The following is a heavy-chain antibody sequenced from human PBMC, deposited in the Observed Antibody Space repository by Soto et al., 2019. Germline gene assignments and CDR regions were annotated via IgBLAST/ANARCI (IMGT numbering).Heavy chain of an antibody. CDR3: ARSSGYCSSTSCYGGYYFDY. CDR1: GYTFTSYA. D-gene: IGHD2-2*01. CDR2: INAGNGNT. Sequence: QVQLVQSGAEVKKPGASVKVSCKASGYTFTSYAMHWVRQAPGQRLEWMGWINAGNGNTKYSQKFQGRVTITRDTSASTAYMELSSLRSEDKAVYYCARSSGYCSSTSCYGGYYFDYWGQGTLVTVSS. J-gene: IGHJ4*02. V-gene: IGHV1-3*01.